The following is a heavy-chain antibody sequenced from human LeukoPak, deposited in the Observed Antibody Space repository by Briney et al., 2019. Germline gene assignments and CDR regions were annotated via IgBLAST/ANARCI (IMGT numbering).Heavy chain of an antibody. D-gene: IGHD4-17*01. CDR2: MFHSGDT. J-gene: IGHJ4*02. CDR1: GYSISSGSY. Sequence: NPSETLSLTCAVSGYSISSGSYWGWIRQPPGKGLEWIGNMFHSGDTYHNPSLKSRVTISADTSKNQFSLKLTSVTAADTAVYYCAKVGAYGAYARHDYWGQGTLVTVSS. CDR3: AKVGAYGAYARHDY. V-gene: IGHV4-38-2*01.